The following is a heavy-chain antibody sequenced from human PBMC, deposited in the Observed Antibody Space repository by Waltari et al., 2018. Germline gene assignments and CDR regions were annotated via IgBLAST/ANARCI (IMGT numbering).Heavy chain of an antibody. CDR1: GGTFSSYT. D-gene: IGHD5-18*01. CDR3: ARTIQLWLLFDY. CDR2: SIPILGIA. Sequence: QVQLVQSGAEVKKPGSSVKVSCKASGGTFSSYTISWVRQAPGQGLEWMGRSIPILGIANYAQKFQGRVTITADKSTSTAYMELSSLRSEDTAVYYCARTIQLWLLFDYWGQGTLVTVSS. V-gene: IGHV1-69*02. J-gene: IGHJ4*02.